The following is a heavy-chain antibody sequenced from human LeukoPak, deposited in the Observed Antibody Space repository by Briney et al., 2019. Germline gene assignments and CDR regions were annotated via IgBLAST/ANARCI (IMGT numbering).Heavy chain of an antibody. V-gene: IGHV3-23*01. CDR2: ISGSGGST. CDR3: AKKVRGVIIRVFAFGI. J-gene: IGHJ3*02. D-gene: IGHD3-10*01. CDR1: GFTFSSYA. Sequence: GGSLRLSCAASGFTFSSYAMSWVRQAPGKGLEWVSAISGSGGSTYYADSVKGRFTISRDNSKNTLYLQMNSLRAEDTAVYYCAKKVRGVIIRVFAFGIWGQGTMVTVSS.